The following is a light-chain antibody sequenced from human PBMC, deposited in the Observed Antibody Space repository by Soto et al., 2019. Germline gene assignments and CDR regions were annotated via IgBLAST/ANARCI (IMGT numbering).Light chain of an antibody. CDR2: DVT. J-gene: IGLJ3*02. Sequence: QSALTQPASVSGSPGQSIAISCTGTSSDVGSYNYVSWYQQHPGKAPKLMIYDVTNRPSGVSDRFSGSKSGNTASPTISGLQAEDEADYYCSSYTSSGTWVFGGGTQLTV. CDR1: SSDVGSYNY. CDR3: SSYTSSGTWV. V-gene: IGLV2-14*01.